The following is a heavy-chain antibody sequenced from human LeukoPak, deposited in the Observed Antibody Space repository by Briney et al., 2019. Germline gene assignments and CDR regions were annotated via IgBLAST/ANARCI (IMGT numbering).Heavy chain of an antibody. Sequence: VASVKVSCKASGYTFTSYGISWVRQAPGQGLEWMGWISAYNGNTNYAQKLQGRVTMTTDTSTSTAYMELRSLRSDDTAVYYCARDPGAQRKSGPRGDCDYWGQGTLVTVSS. J-gene: IGHJ4*02. V-gene: IGHV1-18*01. CDR1: GYTFTSYG. CDR3: ARDPGAQRKSGPRGDCDY. D-gene: IGHD3-16*01. CDR2: ISAYNGNT.